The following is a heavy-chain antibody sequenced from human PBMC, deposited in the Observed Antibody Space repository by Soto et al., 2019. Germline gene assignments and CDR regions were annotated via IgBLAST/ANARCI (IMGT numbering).Heavy chain of an antibody. Sequence: SETLSLTCTVSGGSISSYYWSWIRQSPGKGLEWIGYIYYSGSTNYNPSLKSRVTISVDTSKNQFSLKLSSVTAADPAVYYCARVWGGAFDIWGQGTMVTVSS. CDR3: ARVWGGAFDI. J-gene: IGHJ3*02. V-gene: IGHV4-59*01. CDR1: GGSISSYY. CDR2: IYYSGST. D-gene: IGHD3-10*01.